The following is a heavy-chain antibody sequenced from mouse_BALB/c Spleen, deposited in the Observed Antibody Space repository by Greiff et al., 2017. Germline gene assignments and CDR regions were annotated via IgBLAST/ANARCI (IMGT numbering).Heavy chain of an antibody. D-gene: IGHD2-3*01. CDR1: GYSITSGYY. V-gene: IGHV3-6*02. CDR2: ISYDGSN. CDR3: ARGPGYYF. J-gene: IGHJ3*01. Sequence: ESGPGLVKPSQSLSLTCSVTGYSITSGYYWNWIRQFPGNKLEWMGYISYDGSNNYNPSLKNRISITRDTSKNQFFLKLNSVTTEDTATYYCARGPGYYFWGQGTLVTVSA.